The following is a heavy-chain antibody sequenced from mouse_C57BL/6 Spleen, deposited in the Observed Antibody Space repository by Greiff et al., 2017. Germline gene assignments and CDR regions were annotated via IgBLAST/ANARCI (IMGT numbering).Heavy chain of an antibody. CDR2: IDPEDGDT. V-gene: IGHV14-1*01. Sequence: VQLQQSGAELVRPGASVKLSCTASGFNIKDYYMHWVKQRPEQGLEWIGRIDPEDGDTEYAPKFQGKATMTADTSSNTAYLQLSSLTSEDTAVYYCTMSRQLRLRYFDYWGQGTTLTVSS. J-gene: IGHJ2*01. D-gene: IGHD3-2*02. CDR1: GFNIKDYY. CDR3: TMSRQLRLRYFDY.